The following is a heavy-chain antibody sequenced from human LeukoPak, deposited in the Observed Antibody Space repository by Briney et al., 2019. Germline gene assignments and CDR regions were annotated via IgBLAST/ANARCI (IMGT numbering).Heavy chain of an antibody. CDR2: INPNSGGT. J-gene: IGHJ4*02. D-gene: IGHD3-9*01. CDR1: GYTFTGYY. Sequence: ASVKVSCKASGYTFTGYYMHWVRQAPGQGLEWMGWINPNSGGTNYAQKFQGRVTMTRDTSISTAYIELSRLRSDDTAVYYCARVRYDILTGYYFDYWGQGTLVTVSS. V-gene: IGHV1-2*02. CDR3: ARVRYDILTGYYFDY.